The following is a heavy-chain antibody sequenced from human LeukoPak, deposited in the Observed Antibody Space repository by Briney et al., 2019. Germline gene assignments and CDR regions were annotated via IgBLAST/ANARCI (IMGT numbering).Heavy chain of an antibody. Sequence: GGSLRLSCAGSGFTFSSSGMHWVRLAPGKGLEWVAFIPFDGNNKSYTDSLKGRFTISRDNSKNTLYRQMNSLRADDTAIYYCAKGSPRTMESWGQRTLVTVSS. CDR2: IPFDGNNK. D-gene: IGHD4/OR15-4a*01. J-gene: IGHJ4*02. CDR1: GFTFSSSG. CDR3: AKGSPRTMES. V-gene: IGHV3-30*02.